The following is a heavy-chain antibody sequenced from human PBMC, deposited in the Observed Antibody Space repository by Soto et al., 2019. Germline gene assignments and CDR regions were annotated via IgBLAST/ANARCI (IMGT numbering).Heavy chain of an antibody. CDR1: GDSVSSGGYY. D-gene: IGHD6-19*01. Sequence: PSEALSLTCPVSGDSVSSGGYYWSWIRQPPGKGLEWIGYIYSSGSANYNPSLKSRVTISRDTSKNQISLKVASVTAADTAGYYCARGFSSVSMDAWGQGTTVTV. J-gene: IGHJ6*02. CDR2: IYSSGSA. V-gene: IGHV4-61*08. CDR3: ARGFSSVSMDA.